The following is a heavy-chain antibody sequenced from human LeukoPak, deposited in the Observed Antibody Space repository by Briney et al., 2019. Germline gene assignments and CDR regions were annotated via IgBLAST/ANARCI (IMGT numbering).Heavy chain of an antibody. CDR3: ARGFSGHGGYYFDY. Sequence: GASVTVSYKASGYTFTSYDINWVRQATGQGLEGMGWMNPNSGNTGYAQKFQGRVTITRNTSISTAYMELSSLRSEDTAVYYCARGFSGHGGYYFDYWGQGTLVTVSS. D-gene: IGHD5-12*01. V-gene: IGHV1-8*01. CDR1: GYTFTSYD. CDR2: MNPNSGNT. J-gene: IGHJ4*02.